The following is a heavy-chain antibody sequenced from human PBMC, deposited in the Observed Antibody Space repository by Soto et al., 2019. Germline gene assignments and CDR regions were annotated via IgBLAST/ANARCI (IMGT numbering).Heavy chain of an antibody. J-gene: IGHJ6*02. V-gene: IGHV1-8*01. CDR1: GYTFTSYD. CDR3: TTDNYDILTGQGREFSPWTQEYYYYGMDV. D-gene: IGHD3-9*01. Sequence: ASVKVSCKASGYTFTSYDINWVRQATGQGLEWMGWMNPNSGNTGYAQKFQGRVTMTRNTSISTAYMELSSLRSEDTAVYYCTTDNYDILTGQGREFSPWTQEYYYYGMDVWGQGTTVTVSS. CDR2: MNPNSGNT.